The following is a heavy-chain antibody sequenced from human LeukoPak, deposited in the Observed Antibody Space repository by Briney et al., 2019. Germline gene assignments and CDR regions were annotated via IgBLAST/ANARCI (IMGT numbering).Heavy chain of an antibody. CDR2: IKQDGSEK. CDR1: GFTFSSYW. J-gene: IGHJ3*02. CDR3: AREVLGGALDI. Sequence: GGSLRLSCAASGFTFSSYWMTWVRQAPGKGLEWEANIKQDGSEKYYVDSVKGRFTISRDNAKNSLYLQMNSLRAEDTAVYYCAREVLGGALDIWGQGTMVTVSS. V-gene: IGHV3-7*01. D-gene: IGHD3-16*01.